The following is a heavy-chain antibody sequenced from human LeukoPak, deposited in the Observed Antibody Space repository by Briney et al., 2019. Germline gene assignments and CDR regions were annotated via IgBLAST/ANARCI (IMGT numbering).Heavy chain of an antibody. V-gene: IGHV1-18*01. CDR3: ARVGVYYYDSSGYYIDY. J-gene: IGHJ4*02. D-gene: IGHD3-22*01. Sequence: ASVKVSCKASGYTSTSYGISWVRQAPGQGLEWMGWISAYNGNTNYAQKLQGRVTMTTDTSTSTAYMELRSLRSDDTAVYYCARVGVYYYDSSGYYIDYWGQGTLVTVSS. CDR2: ISAYNGNT. CDR1: GYTSTSYG.